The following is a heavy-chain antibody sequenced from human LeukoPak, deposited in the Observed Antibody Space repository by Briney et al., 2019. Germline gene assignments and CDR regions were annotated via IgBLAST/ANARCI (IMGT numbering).Heavy chain of an antibody. CDR3: AREPLLPLVPAAILVTYYYYYGMDV. CDR1: VYTFTIYY. D-gene: IGHD2-2*02. V-gene: IGHV1-46*01. CDR2: INPSGGST. J-gene: IGHJ6*02. Sequence: GASVTVSCKASVYTFTIYYMHWVRQAPGQGLEWRGIINPSGGSTSYAQKFQGRVTMTRDTSTSTVYMELSSLRSEDTAVYYCAREPLLPLVPAAILVTYYYYYGMDVWGQGTTVTVSS.